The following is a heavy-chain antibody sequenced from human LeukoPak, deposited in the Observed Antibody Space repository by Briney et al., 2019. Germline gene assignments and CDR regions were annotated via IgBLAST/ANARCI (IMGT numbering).Heavy chain of an antibody. CDR2: ISHDGFI. V-gene: IGHV3-74*01. D-gene: IGHD5-24*01. J-gene: IGHJ4*02. CDR1: GFTFSSYV. CDR3: ARDWVYKIDY. Sequence: GGSLRLSCETAGFTFSSYVMHWVRRTPGKGLVWVSRISHDGFISYADSVKGRFTISRDNTKNTLILQMNSLRAEDTAVYYCARDWVYKIDYWGRGTLVTVSS.